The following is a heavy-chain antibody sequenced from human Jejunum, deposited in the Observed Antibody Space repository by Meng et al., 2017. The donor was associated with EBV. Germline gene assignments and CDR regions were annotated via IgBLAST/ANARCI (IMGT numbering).Heavy chain of an antibody. CDR1: GYTFSSYA. CDR3: ARDWGGDYLDY. D-gene: IGHD3-10*01. V-gene: IGHV7-4-1*02. J-gene: IGHJ4*02. CDR2: INTKTGNP. Sequence: QVHLVQSGSELKKPGASVKVSCKASGYTFSSYAMNWVRRAPGQGLKWMGWINTKTGNPTYAQGFTGRFVFSLDTSVGTAYLQISSLKAEDTAVYYCARDWGGDYLDYWGQGTLVTVSS.